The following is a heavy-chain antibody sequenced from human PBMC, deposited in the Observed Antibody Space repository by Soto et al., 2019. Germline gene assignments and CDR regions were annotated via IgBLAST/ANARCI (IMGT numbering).Heavy chain of an antibody. CDR3: ATEYSTGWHY. CDR1: GGSISIYY. CDR2: IYYSGST. V-gene: IGHV4-59*12. Sequence: PSGTLSLTCTVSGGSISIYYWGWIRQPPGKGLEWIGYIYYSGSTNYNPSLKSRITINPDTSKNQFSLQLNSVTPEDTAVYYCATEYSTGWHYWGQGMLVTVSS. J-gene: IGHJ4*02. D-gene: IGHD6-19*01.